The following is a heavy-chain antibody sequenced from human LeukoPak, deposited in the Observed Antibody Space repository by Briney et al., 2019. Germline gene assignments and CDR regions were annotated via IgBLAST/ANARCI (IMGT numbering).Heavy chain of an antibody. J-gene: IGHJ4*02. CDR3: ARQLTGDLFDY. CDR2: IYPGDSDT. Sequence: RAGESLQISCKGSGSSFTSYWIGWVRQLPGKGLEWMGIIYPGDSDTRYSPSFQGQVTISADKSISTAYLQWSSLKASDTAMYYCARQLTGDLFDYWGQGTLVTVSS. D-gene: IGHD7-27*01. CDR1: GSSFTSYW. V-gene: IGHV5-51*01.